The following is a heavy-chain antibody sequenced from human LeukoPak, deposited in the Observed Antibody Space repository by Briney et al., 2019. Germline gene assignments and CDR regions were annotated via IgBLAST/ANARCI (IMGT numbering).Heavy chain of an antibody. D-gene: IGHD6-13*01. J-gene: IGHJ6*03. CDR2: IIPIFGTA. CDR3: ARGAAAGSHYNYYYMDV. V-gene: IGHV1-69*05. CDR1: GFTFTSFG. Sequence: SVKVSCKASGFTFTSFGFSWVRQAPGQGLEWMGGIIPIFGTANYAQKFQGRVTITTDESTSTAYMELSSLRSEDTAVYYCARGAAAGSHYNYYYMDVWGKGTTVTVSS.